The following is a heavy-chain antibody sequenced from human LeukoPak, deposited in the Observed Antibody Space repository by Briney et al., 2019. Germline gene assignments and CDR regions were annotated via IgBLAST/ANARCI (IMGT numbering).Heavy chain of an antibody. CDR1: GFTFDDYT. CDR3: AKDRENGSGSYYFNGYYFDY. J-gene: IGHJ4*02. Sequence: PGGSLRLSCAASGFTFDDYTMHWVRQAPGKGLEWVSLISWDGSSTYYADSVKGRFTISRDNAKNSLYLQMNSLRAEDTAVYYCAKDRENGSGSYYFNGYYFDYWGQGTLVTVSS. CDR2: ISWDGSST. D-gene: IGHD3-10*01. V-gene: IGHV3-43*01.